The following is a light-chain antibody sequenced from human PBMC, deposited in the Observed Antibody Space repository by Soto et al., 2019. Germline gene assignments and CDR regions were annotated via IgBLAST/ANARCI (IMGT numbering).Light chain of an antibody. J-gene: IGKJ2*01. Sequence: EIVLTQSPATLSLSPGEGATLSCRASQSVSNYIAWYQQKPGQAPRVLIYDASNRAAGVPARFSGSGSGTDFTLAISSLGPDDFAVYYCQQRSSWYSFGQGTKVDIK. CDR1: QSVSNY. V-gene: IGKV3-11*01. CDR2: DAS. CDR3: QQRSSWYS.